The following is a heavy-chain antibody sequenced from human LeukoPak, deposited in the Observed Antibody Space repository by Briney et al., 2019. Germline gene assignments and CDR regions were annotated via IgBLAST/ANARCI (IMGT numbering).Heavy chain of an antibody. CDR3: ARGDQYDSSGEYYYYGMDV. V-gene: IGHV1-2*02. CDR2: INPNSGGT. D-gene: IGHD3-22*01. Sequence: ASVTVSCTASRYTFTVYYMHWGRQAPGQGLEWMGWINPNSGGTNYAQKFQGRVTMTRDTSISTAYMELSRLRSDDTAVYYCARGDQYDSSGEYYYYGMDVWGQGTTVTVSS. J-gene: IGHJ6*02. CDR1: RYTFTVYY.